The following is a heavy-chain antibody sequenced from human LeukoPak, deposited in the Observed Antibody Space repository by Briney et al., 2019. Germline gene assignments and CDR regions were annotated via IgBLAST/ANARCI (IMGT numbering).Heavy chain of an antibody. D-gene: IGHD3-10*01. CDR2: ISGSGGST. V-gene: IGHV3-23*01. CDR3: AKDGTDYYGSGSDY. J-gene: IGHJ4*02. Sequence: PGGSLRLSCAASGFTFSSYAMSWVRQAPGKGLEWVSAISGSGGSTYYADSVKGRFTISRDNSKNTLYLQMNSLRAEDTAVYYCAKDGTDYYGSGSDYWGQGTLVTVSS. CDR1: GFTFSSYA.